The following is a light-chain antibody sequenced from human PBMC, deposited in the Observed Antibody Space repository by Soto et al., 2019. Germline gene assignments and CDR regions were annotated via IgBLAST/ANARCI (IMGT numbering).Light chain of an antibody. CDR1: QSVSSY. V-gene: IGKV3-11*01. CDR2: DAS. CDR3: QQRSSWPSIT. J-gene: IGKJ5*01. Sequence: EIVLTQSPATLSLSPGERASLSCRASQSVSSYLAWYQQKPGQAPRLLIYDASNRATGIPARFSGSGSGTDFTLTIGNLEPEDFAVYYCQQRSSWPSITFGQGTRLE.